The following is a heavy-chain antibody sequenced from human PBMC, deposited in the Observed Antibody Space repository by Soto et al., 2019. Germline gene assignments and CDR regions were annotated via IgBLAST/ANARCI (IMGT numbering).Heavy chain of an antibody. Sequence: SETLSLTCTVSGGSISSYYWSWIRQPPGKGLEWIGYIYYSGSTNYNPSLKSRVTISVDTSKNQFSLKLSSVTAADTAVYYCARRIAAAGYPFDYWGQGTLVTVSS. D-gene: IGHD6-13*01. V-gene: IGHV4-59*08. CDR2: IYYSGST. CDR1: GGSISSYY. CDR3: ARRIAAAGYPFDY. J-gene: IGHJ4*02.